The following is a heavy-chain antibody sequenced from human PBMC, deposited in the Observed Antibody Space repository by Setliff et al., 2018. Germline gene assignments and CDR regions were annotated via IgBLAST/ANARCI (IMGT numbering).Heavy chain of an antibody. V-gene: IGHV1-46*01. CDR1: GCSFISYF. Sequence: ASVKVSCKASGCSFISYFFHWVRQAPGQGPEWLGTINPSGGGTTYAPRFKGRVTLTTATSTSTVYMEMSSLTSDDTAVYYCARAANAYYYMDVWGNGTTVTVSS. CDR2: INPSGGGT. J-gene: IGHJ6*03. CDR3: ARAANAYYYMDV.